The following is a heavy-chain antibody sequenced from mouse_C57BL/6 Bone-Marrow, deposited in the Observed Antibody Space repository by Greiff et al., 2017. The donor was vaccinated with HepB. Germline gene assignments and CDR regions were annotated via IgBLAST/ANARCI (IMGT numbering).Heavy chain of an antibody. J-gene: IGHJ3*01. D-gene: IGHD3-2*02. CDR1: GYSITSGYD. CDR2: ISYSGST. CDR3: ARDGAQALFAY. V-gene: IGHV3-1*01. Sequence: EVQLQESGPGMVKPSQSLSLTCTVTGYSITSGYDWHWIRHFPGNKLEWMGYISYSGSTNYNPSLKSRISITHDTSKNHFFLKLNSVTTEDTATYYCARDGAQALFAYWGQGTLVTVSA.